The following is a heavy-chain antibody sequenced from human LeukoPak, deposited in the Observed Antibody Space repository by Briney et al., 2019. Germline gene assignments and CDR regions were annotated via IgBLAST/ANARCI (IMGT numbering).Heavy chain of an antibody. CDR3: ARVFHPTSSQFYFDY. CDR1: GGSISSNSYY. CDR2: IYYSGST. V-gene: IGHV4-39*07. D-gene: IGHD2-2*01. J-gene: IGHJ4*02. Sequence: SETLSLTCTVSGGSISSNSYYWDWIRQPPGKGLEWIGTIYYSGSTSYNPSLKSRVTISVDTSRNQFSLKLSSVTAADTAVYYCARVFHPTSSQFYFDYWGQGTLVTVSS.